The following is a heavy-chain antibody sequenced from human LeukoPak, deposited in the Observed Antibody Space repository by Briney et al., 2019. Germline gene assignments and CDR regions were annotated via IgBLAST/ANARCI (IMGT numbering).Heavy chain of an antibody. CDR2: ISGSGGST. J-gene: IGHJ4*02. CDR1: GFTFSSYA. CDR3: ATALISYDGSAYYFDY. V-gene: IGHV3-23*01. D-gene: IGHD3-22*01. Sequence: GGSLRLSCAASGFTFSSYAMSWVRQAPGKGLEWVSAISGSGGSTYYADPVKGRFTISRDNSKNTLYLQINSLRAEDTAVYYCATALISYDGSAYYFDYWGQGTLVTASS.